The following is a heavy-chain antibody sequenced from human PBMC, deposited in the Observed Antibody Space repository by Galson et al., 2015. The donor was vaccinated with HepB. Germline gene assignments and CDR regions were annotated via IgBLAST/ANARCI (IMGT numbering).Heavy chain of an antibody. J-gene: IGHJ4*02. V-gene: IGHV3-53*01. CDR2: IYSGGST. D-gene: IGHD7-27*01. CDR3: ARGVDWGFGFDY. CDR1: GFTVRTNY. Sequence: SLRLSCAVSGFTVRTNYMSWVRQAPGKGLEWVSIIYSGGSTYYADSVKGRFTISRDISENTVYLQVNSLRVEDTAVYYCARGVDWGFGFDYWGQGTLVTVSS.